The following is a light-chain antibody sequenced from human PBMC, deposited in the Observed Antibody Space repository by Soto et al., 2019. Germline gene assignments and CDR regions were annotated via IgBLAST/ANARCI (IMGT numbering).Light chain of an antibody. CDR2: DVS. J-gene: IGLJ1*01. CDR3: CSYAGSYNFYV. CDR1: SSDVGGYNY. Sequence: QSDLTQTRSVSGSPGQSVTISSTGPSSDVGGYNYVSWYQQHPGKAPKLMIFDVSKRPSGVPDRFSGSKSGNTAPLTISGLQAEDQAAYYCCSYAGSYNFYVFGTGSKVTVL. V-gene: IGLV2-11*01.